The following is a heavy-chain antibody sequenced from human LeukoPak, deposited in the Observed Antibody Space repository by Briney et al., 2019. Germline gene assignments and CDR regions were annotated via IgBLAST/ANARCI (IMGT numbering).Heavy chain of an antibody. CDR2: IYYSGST. CDR1: GGSISSGGFY. J-gene: IGHJ4*02. CDR3: ARDGGCGGGYDCPGYFDY. Sequence: SQTLSLTCDVSGGSISSGGFYWSWIRQLPGKGLEWIGHIYYSGSTYYNPSLKSRLTISVDTSKNQFSLKPDSVTAADTAVYYCARDGGCGGGYDCPGYFDYWGQGTLVTVSS. D-gene: IGHD5-12*01. V-gene: IGHV4-31*11.